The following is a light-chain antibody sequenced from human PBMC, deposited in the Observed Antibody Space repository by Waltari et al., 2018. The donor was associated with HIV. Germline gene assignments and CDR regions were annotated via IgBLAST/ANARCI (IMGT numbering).Light chain of an antibody. CDR3: CSYSRSNTLV. V-gene: IGLV2-23*02. J-gene: IGLJ2*01. CDR2: EVT. CDR1: SGDVGSYDL. Sequence: QSALTQPAYVSGSPGQSITIACTGTSGDVGSYDLVSWYQQYPGKVPKLIIYEVTKRPSGVSNRLSGSKSGSTASLTISGLQADDEADYYCCSYSRSNTLVFGGGTKLTVL.